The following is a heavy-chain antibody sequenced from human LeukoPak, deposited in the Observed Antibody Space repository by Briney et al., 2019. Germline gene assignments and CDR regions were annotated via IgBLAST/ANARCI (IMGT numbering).Heavy chain of an antibody. CDR1: GFTFTSYA. Sequence: GRSLRLSCAASGFTFTSYAMHWVRQAPGKGLEWVAVISYDGSNKYYTDSVKGQFTISRDNSKNTFYLEMNSLSAEDTAVYYCARSRGATGYYWVDYWGQGTLVTVSS. V-gene: IGHV3-30-3*01. D-gene: IGHD3-22*01. CDR3: ARSRGATGYYWVDY. J-gene: IGHJ4*02. CDR2: ISYDGSNK.